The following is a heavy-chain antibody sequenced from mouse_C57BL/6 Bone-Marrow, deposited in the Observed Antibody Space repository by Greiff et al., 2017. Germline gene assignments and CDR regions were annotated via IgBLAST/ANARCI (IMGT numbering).Heavy chain of an antibody. CDR2: ISSGGSYT. CDR3: ARLYGSSPYYFDY. CDR1: GFTFSSYG. Sequence: EVKLMESGGDLVKPGGSLKLSCAASGFTFSSYGMSWVRQTPDKRLEWVATISSGGSYTYCPDSVKGRFTISRDNAKNTLYLQMSSLKSEDTAMYYCARLYGSSPYYFDYWGQGTTLTVSS. D-gene: IGHD1-1*01. V-gene: IGHV5-6*01. J-gene: IGHJ2*01.